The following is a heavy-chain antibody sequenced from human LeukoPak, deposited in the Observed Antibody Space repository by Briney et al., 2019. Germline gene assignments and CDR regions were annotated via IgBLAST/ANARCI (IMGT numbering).Heavy chain of an antibody. D-gene: IGHD3-10*01. CDR1: GFTFSGYA. CDR3: ARVGYYASGPFSYFDY. V-gene: IGHV3-30-3*01. J-gene: IGHJ4*02. Sequence: RSLRLSCAASGFTFSGYAMHWVRQAPGKGLEWVAVISYDGSNEYYADSVKGQFTISRDNSKNTLYMQMNSLSVEDTAVYYCARVGYYASGPFSYFDYWGQGTLVTVSS. CDR2: ISYDGSNE.